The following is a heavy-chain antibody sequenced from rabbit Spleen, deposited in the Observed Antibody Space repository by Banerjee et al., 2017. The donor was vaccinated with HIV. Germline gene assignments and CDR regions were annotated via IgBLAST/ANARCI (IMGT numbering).Heavy chain of an antibody. CDR2: IDTNDGDT. D-gene: IGHD1-1*01. J-gene: IGHJ2*01. CDR3: ARNYVNAFDP. V-gene: IGHV1S45*01. Sequence: EESGGDLVKPDGSLTLTCTASGLSFSNSYWICWVRQAPGKGLEWIACIDTNDGDTDYANWPKGRFTISKTSSTTVTLQMTSLTAADTATYFCARNYVNAFDPWGPGTLVTVS. CDR1: GLSFSNSYW.